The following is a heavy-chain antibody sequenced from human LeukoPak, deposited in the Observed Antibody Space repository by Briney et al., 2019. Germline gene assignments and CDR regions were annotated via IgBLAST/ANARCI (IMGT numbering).Heavy chain of an antibody. D-gene: IGHD3-10*01. V-gene: IGHV4-59*01. Sequence: SETLSLTCSVSGGSISGYYWSWIRQPPGKGLEWIGYIHYSGSTNYYPSLKSRVTISVDMSKNQFSLKLSSVAAADTAVYYCARMDYGSGSYYFDYWGQGTLVTVSS. CDR1: GGSISGYY. J-gene: IGHJ4*02. CDR2: IHYSGST. CDR3: ARMDYGSGSYYFDY.